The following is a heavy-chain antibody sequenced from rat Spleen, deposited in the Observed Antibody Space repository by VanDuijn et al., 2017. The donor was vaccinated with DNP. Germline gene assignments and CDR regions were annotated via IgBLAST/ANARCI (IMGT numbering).Heavy chain of an antibody. V-gene: IGHV5-7*01. Sequence: EVQLVESGGDLVQPGRSLKLFCAASGFTFSDYYMAWIRQAPKKGLEWVATISHDGSSTSYRDSVKGRFTISRDNAKSTLYLQMNSLRSEDMATYYCVRWNSGHFDYWGQGVMVTVSS. CDR3: VRWNSGHFDY. CDR1: GFTFSDYY. CDR2: ISHDGSST. D-gene: IGHD4-3*01. J-gene: IGHJ2*01.